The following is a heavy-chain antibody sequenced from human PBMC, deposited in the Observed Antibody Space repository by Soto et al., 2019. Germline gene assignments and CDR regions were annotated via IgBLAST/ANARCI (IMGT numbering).Heavy chain of an antibody. Sequence: PGGSLRLSCAASGFTFSSYGMHWVRQAPGKGLEWVAVIWYDGSNKYYADSVKGRFTISRDNSKNTLYLQMNSLRAEDTAVYYCARDFIWFGELLYYFDYWGQATLVTVSS. V-gene: IGHV3-33*01. CDR2: IWYDGSNK. CDR1: GFTFSSYG. D-gene: IGHD3-10*01. J-gene: IGHJ4*02. CDR3: ARDFIWFGELLYYFDY.